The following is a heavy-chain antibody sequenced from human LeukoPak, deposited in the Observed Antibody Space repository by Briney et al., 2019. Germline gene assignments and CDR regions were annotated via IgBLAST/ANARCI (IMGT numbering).Heavy chain of an antibody. V-gene: IGHV4-59*08. Sequence: SETLSLTCAVSGDPMYSYYWSWIRQPPGKGLEWLGYIYYRGSANYNPSLKSRVTISIDTSKNQFSLKLTSVTAADTAVYYCARLLHLWFDSLGQGSLVTVSS. CDR1: GDPMYSYY. CDR3: ARLLHLWFDS. J-gene: IGHJ5*01. D-gene: IGHD4-11*01. CDR2: IYYRGSA.